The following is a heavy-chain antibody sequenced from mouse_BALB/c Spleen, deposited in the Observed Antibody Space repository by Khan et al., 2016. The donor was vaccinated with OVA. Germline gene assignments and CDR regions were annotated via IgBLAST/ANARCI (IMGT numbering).Heavy chain of an antibody. CDR3: ARNRDGEAYWYFDV. CDR1: GFSLSRYS. D-gene: IGHD3-3*01. Sequence: QVQLKQSGPGLVAPSQSLSITCTVSGFSLSRYSVHWVRQPPGKGLEWLGIMWIGGSTDYNSALKSRLSISKDNSKSQVFLKMNSLQTDDTAMYYCARNRDGEAYWYFDVWGAGTTVTVSS. J-gene: IGHJ1*01. CDR2: MWIGGST. V-gene: IGHV2-6-4*01.